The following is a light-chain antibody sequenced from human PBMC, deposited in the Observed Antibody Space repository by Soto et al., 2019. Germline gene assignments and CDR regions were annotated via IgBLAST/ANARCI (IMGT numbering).Light chain of an antibody. CDR1: LRFSGY. CDR3: QQRSNWPPVIT. CDR2: DAS. V-gene: IGKV3-11*01. Sequence: EIVLTQSPATLSLSPGERAILSCRPSLRFSGYIAWYQQKPGQAPRLLIYDASKRATGIPARFSGWGSGTDFTLTISSLEPEDFAVYYCQQRSNWPPVITFGQGTRLEIK. J-gene: IGKJ5*01.